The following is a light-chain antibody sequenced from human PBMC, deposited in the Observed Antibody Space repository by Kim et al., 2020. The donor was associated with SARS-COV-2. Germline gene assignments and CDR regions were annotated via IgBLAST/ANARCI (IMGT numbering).Light chain of an antibody. CDR1: SLRSYY. CDR2: GKN. CDR3: NSRDNSDNHVL. V-gene: IGLV3-19*01. Sequence: SSELTQDPVVSVALGQTVRITCQGDSLRSYYATWYQQKPGQDPLLVIYGKNNRPSGIPDRFSGSSSGSTASLTITGAQAEDEADYYCNSRDNSDNHVLFGGGTQLTVL. J-gene: IGLJ2*01.